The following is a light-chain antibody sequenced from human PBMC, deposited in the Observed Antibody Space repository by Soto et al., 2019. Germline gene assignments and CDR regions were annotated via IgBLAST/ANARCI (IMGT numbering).Light chain of an antibody. CDR3: QQYLTSWT. V-gene: IGKV1-5*01. Sequence: DKKMNHSPSTLFRPVRNRVTNTCRASQTISSWLAWYQQKPGKAPKLLIHDGFSLESGVPSRFSGSGSGTEFTLTITSLQPDDFATYYCQQYLTSWTFGQGTKVDI. CDR2: DGF. CDR1: QTISSW. J-gene: IGKJ1*01.